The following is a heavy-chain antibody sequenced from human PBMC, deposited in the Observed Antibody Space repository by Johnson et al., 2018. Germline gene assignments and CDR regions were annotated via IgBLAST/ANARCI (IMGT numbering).Heavy chain of an antibody. CDR3: AGVWTVAGGVYYYYGMDV. Sequence: QVQLVESGAEVKKPGSSVKVSCKASGGTFSSYAISWVRQAPGQGLEWMGGSIPSFGTANYAQKFQGRVTITADESTRTAYMELSSLGPEDTAVCYGAGVWTVAGGVYYYYGMDVWGQGTTVTVSS. CDR1: GGTFSSYA. D-gene: IGHD6-19*01. V-gene: IGHV1-69*01. CDR2: SIPSFGTA. J-gene: IGHJ6*02.